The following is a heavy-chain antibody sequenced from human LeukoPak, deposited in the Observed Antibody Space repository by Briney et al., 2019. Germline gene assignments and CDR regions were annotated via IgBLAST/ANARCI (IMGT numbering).Heavy chain of an antibody. CDR2: INPSGGST. J-gene: IGHJ6*03. Sequence: ASVKVSCKASGYTFTSYDINWVRQATGQGLEWMGIINPSGGSTSYAQKFQGRVTMTRDMSTSTVYMELSSLRSEDTAVYYCASSIAVTDDPYYYYMDVWGKGTTVTVSS. V-gene: IGHV1-46*01. D-gene: IGHD6-19*01. CDR3: ASSIAVTDDPYYYYMDV. CDR1: GYTFTSYD.